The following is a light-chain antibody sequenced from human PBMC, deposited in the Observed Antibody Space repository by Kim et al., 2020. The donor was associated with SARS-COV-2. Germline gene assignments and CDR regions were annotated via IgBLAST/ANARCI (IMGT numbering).Light chain of an antibody. Sequence: ATINCKSSQNVFYSSNNKNYLAWYQQKPGQPPKLLIYWASTRQSGVPDRFSGSGSGTDFTLTISSLQAEDVAVYYCQQYYNPPRTFGQGTKVDIK. CDR3: QQYYNPPRT. CDR1: QNVFYSSNNKNY. CDR2: WAS. J-gene: IGKJ1*01. V-gene: IGKV4-1*01.